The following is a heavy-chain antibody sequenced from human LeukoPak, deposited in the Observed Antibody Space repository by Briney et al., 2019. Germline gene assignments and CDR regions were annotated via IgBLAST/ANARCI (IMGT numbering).Heavy chain of an antibody. CDR2: ISSTSYYI. Sequence: PGGSLRLSCAASGFTFSSYTMNWVRQAPGKGLEWVSSISSTSYYIHDADSLKGRVTTSRDNAKNSLYLQMNSLRAEDTAVYYCARGGLGYCANGVCYNDPFDIWGQGTVVTVSS. V-gene: IGHV3-21*01. CDR3: ARGGLGYCANGVCYNDPFDI. D-gene: IGHD2-8*01. CDR1: GFTFSSYT. J-gene: IGHJ3*02.